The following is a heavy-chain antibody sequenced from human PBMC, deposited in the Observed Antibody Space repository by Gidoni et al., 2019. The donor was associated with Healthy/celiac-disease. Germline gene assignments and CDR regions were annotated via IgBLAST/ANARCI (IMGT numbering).Heavy chain of an antibody. V-gene: IGHV3-30*18. Sequence: QVQLVESGGGVVQPGRSLRLSCAASGFTFSSYGMHWVRKAPGKGLEWVAVISYDGSNKYYADSVKGRFTISRDNSKNTLYLQMNSLRAEDTAVYYCAKGDYYDSSEVDYWGQGTLVTVSS. CDR1: GFTFSSYG. CDR3: AKGDYYDSSEVDY. D-gene: IGHD3-22*01. CDR2: ISYDGSNK. J-gene: IGHJ4*02.